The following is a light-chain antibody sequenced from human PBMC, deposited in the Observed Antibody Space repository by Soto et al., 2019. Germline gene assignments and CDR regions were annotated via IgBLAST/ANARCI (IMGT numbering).Light chain of an antibody. CDR1: SSDISMYNY. J-gene: IGLJ1*01. V-gene: IGLV2-14*01. Sequence: QSALTQPASVSGSPGQSITISCTGTSSDISMYNYVSWYQQHPGKAPKLIIYEVSNRPSGISNRFSGAKSGNTASLTISGLQVEDEADYYCCSYTSSTNYVFGAGTKVTVL. CDR2: EVS. CDR3: CSYTSSTNYV.